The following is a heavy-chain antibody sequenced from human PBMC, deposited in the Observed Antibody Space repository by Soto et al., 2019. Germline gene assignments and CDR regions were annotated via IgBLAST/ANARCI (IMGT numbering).Heavy chain of an antibody. J-gene: IGHJ5*02. CDR2: IYWDDDK. CDR1: GFSLSAVGAG. V-gene: IGHV2-5*02. CDR3: AYRPSCGGDCLAWFGP. Sequence: QITLKESGPTLVKPKQTLTLTCTFSGFSLSAVGAGVGWIRQPPGKALEWLALIYWDDDKRYTPSMKSRLTITKDTSKNQVVLTMANMDPVDTATYYCAYRPSCGGDCLAWFGPWGQATLVTVSS. D-gene: IGHD2-21*02.